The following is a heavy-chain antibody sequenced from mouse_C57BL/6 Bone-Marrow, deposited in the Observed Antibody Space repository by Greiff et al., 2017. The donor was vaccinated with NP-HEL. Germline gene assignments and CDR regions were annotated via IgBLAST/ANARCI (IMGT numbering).Heavy chain of an antibody. CDR3: ARYYGSSFYWYFDV. CDR2: INPGSGGT. V-gene: IGHV1-54*01. D-gene: IGHD1-1*01. CDR1: GYAFTNYL. J-gene: IGHJ1*03. Sequence: QVQLQQSGAELVRPGTSVKVSCKASGYAFTNYLIEWVKQRPGQGLEWIGVINPGSGGTNYNEKFKGKATLTADKSSSTAYMQLSSLTSEVSAVYFCARYYGSSFYWYFDVWGTGTTVTVSS.